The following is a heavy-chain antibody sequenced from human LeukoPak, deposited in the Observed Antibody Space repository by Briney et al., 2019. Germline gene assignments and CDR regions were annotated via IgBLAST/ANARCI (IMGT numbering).Heavy chain of an antibody. Sequence: GGSLRLSCAASGFTLSSYSMNWVRQAPGKGLEWVSSISSSSSYIYYADSVKGRFTIARDNAKNSLYLQMNSLRAEDTAVYYCARGRELLDGMDVWGQGTTVTVSS. J-gene: IGHJ6*02. D-gene: IGHD1-26*01. CDR1: GFTLSSYS. CDR3: ARGRELLDGMDV. V-gene: IGHV3-21*01. CDR2: ISSSSSYI.